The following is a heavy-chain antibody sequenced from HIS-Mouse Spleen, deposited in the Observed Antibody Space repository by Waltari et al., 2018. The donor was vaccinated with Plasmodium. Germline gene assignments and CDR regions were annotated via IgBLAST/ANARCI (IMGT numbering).Heavy chain of an antibody. Sequence: QVQLQESGPGLVKPSQTLSLTCTVSGDSISSGGYYWSWIRQHPGKGLEWIGYIYYSGSTYYNPSLKSRVTISVDTSKNQFSLKLSSVTAADTAVYYCARSIAATVTFYFDYWGQGTLVTVSS. CDR2: IYYSGST. J-gene: IGHJ4*02. CDR3: ARSIAATVTFYFDY. CDR1: GDSISSGGYY. D-gene: IGHD6-13*01. V-gene: IGHV4-31*03.